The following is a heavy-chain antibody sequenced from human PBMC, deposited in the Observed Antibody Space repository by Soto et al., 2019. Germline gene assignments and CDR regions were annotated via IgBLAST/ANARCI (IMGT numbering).Heavy chain of an antibody. CDR1: GFTFSSYS. D-gene: IGHD6-19*01. Sequence: KPGGSLRLSCAASGFTFSSYSMNWVRQAPGKGLEWVSSISSSSSYIYYADSVKGRFTISRDNAKNSLYLQMNSLRAEDTAVYYCARDKIAVVNYYYYGMDVWGQGTTVTVSS. V-gene: IGHV3-21*01. CDR2: ISSSSSYI. J-gene: IGHJ6*02. CDR3: ARDKIAVVNYYYYGMDV.